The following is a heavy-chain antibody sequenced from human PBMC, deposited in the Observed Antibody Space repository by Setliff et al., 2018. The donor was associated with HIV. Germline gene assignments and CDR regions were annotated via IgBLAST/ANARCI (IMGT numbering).Heavy chain of an antibody. D-gene: IGHD5-12*01. CDR3: ARAEMATIVAFDI. CDR2: IYTNGNT. CDR1: GGSISRGSYY. J-gene: IGHJ3*02. V-gene: IGHV4-61*02. Sequence: PSETLSLTCTVSGGSISRGSYYWSWIRQPAGKGLEWIGRIYTNGNTNYNPSLKSRVTVSADTSKNQFSLKLTSVTAADTAVYYCARAEMATIVAFDIWGQGTMVTVSS.